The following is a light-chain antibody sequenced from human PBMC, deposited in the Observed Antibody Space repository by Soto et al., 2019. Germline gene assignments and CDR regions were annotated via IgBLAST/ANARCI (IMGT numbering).Light chain of an antibody. CDR2: DVS. Sequence: QSALTQPASVSGSPGQSITISCTGTSSDVGGYNFVSWYQQHPGKAPKLIIYDVSNRPSGVSNRFSGSKSGNTASLTISGLQAEDEADYYCSSYTSSNNVVFGGGTKLTVL. CDR1: SSDVGGYNF. V-gene: IGLV2-14*03. J-gene: IGLJ2*01. CDR3: SSYTSSNNVV.